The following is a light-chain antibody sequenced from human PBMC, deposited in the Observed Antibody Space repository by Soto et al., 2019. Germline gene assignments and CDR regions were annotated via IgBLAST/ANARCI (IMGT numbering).Light chain of an antibody. CDR3: LLSYSGARPVV. CDR2: DTS. CDR1: TGVVTSGHY. J-gene: IGLJ2*01. V-gene: IGLV7-46*01. Sequence: QAVVTQEPSLTVSPGGTVTPTWGSSTGVVTSGHYPYWIQQKPGQAPRTLIYDTSNKQSWTPARFSGSLLGGKAALTLSGAQPEDEADYYCLLSYSGARPVVFGGGTKLTVL.